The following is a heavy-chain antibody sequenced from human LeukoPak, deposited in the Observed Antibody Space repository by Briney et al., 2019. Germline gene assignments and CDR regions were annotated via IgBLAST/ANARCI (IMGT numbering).Heavy chain of an antibody. Sequence: PGGSLRLSCAASGFTLSSYSMNWVRQAPGKGLEWVSSISSSGSYIYYADSLKGRFTISRDNSKNTLYLQMNSLRAEDTAVYYCAKDSDLVYWGQGTLVTVSS. CDR1: GFTLSSYS. D-gene: IGHD3-3*01. V-gene: IGHV3-21*01. CDR2: ISSSGSYI. CDR3: AKDSDLVY. J-gene: IGHJ4*02.